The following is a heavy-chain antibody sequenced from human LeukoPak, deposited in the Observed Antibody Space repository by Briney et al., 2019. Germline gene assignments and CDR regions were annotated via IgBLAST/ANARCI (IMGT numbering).Heavy chain of an antibody. V-gene: IGHV3-23*01. Sequence: GGSLRLSCAASGFTFRIHAMSWVRQAPGKGLEWVSTIGSGDDLHYADSVKGRFTVSRDDPQNTLYLQMNSLRAEDAAIYYCAKDATPGNSVYDHFDYWGQGTLVTVSS. CDR1: GFTFRIHA. CDR3: AKDATPGNSVYDHFDY. D-gene: IGHD5/OR15-5a*01. CDR2: IGSGDDL. J-gene: IGHJ4*02.